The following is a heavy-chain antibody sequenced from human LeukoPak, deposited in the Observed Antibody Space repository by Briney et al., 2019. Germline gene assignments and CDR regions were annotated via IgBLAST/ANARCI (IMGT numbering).Heavy chain of an antibody. D-gene: IGHD2-21*01. V-gene: IGHV3-74*01. CDR3: ARWAYCGGDCPLANSLY. J-gene: IGHJ4*02. CDR2: INSDGSST. Sequence: GGSLRLSCAASGFTFDDYATHWVRQAPGKGLEWVSHINSDGSSTSYGDYVKGRFTISRENAKTTLYLQRNSLRAEDTLVYYCARWAYCGGDCPLANSLYWRQGTLVTVSS. CDR1: GFTFDDYA.